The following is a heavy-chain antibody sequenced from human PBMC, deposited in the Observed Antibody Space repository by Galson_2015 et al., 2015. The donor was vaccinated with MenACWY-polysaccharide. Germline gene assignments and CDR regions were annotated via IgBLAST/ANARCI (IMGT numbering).Heavy chain of an antibody. D-gene: IGHD6-19*01. Sequence: SLRLSCAASGFTFSNVWMSWVRQAPGKGLEWVGRIKSKTNGGTTDYAAPVKGRFTISRDDSKNTLYLQMNSLKIEDTAVYYCSSSLGGYSSGWYGAFDIWGQGTMVTVSS. CDR3: SSSLGGYSSGWYGAFDI. CDR2: IKSKTNGGTT. CDR1: GFTFSNVW. J-gene: IGHJ3*02. V-gene: IGHV3-15*01.